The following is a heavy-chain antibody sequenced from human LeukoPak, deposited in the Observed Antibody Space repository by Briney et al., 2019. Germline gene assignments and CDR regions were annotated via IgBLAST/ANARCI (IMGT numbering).Heavy chain of an antibody. Sequence: GGSLRLSCAASGFSFSSYSFNWVRQAPGKGLEWISYISSPTSNIHYADSVKGRFTISRDNAKNSLFLQMNSLRVDDTAVYYCAGEGREYSYDYWGQGTLVTVSS. CDR1: GFSFSSYS. CDR2: ISSPTSNI. D-gene: IGHD5-18*01. CDR3: AGEGREYSYDY. V-gene: IGHV3-48*01. J-gene: IGHJ4*02.